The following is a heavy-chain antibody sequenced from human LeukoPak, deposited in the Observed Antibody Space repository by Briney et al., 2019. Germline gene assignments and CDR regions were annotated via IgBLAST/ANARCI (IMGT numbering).Heavy chain of an antibody. CDR2: INQDGSEK. D-gene: IGHD1-26*01. V-gene: IGHV3-7*01. CDR1: GVTFSDHW. Sequence: GGSLRLSCAASGVTFSDHWMTWVRQTPGKGLEWVAHINQDGSEKHFVDSVEGRFTISRDNGNNSMSLQMNNLRVEDTAVYYCARGATGTYWDWFDPWGQGTLVTVSS. J-gene: IGHJ5*02. CDR3: ARGATGTYWDWFDP.